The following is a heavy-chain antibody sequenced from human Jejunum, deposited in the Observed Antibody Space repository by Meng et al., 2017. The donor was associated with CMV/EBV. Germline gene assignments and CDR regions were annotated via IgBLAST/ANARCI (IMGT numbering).Heavy chain of an antibody. Sequence: INVDNFYWGWVRQPPGKGLEWIGSGYFGGARYYSSSLQSRVAISMDTSKNSFSLNMDSVTAADTAVYYCMRDGGVNRYREGLDVWSQGTTVTVSS. D-gene: IGHD3-16*01. CDR1: INVDNFY. CDR2: GYFGGAR. V-gene: IGHV4-39*07. J-gene: IGHJ6*02. CDR3: MRDGGVNRYREGLDV.